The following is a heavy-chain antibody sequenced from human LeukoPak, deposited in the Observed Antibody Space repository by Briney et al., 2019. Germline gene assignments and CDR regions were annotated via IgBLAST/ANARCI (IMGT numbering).Heavy chain of an antibody. Sequence: SETLSLTCAVYGGSFSGYYWSWIRQPPGKGLEWIGEINHSGSTNYNPSLKSRVTISVDTSKNQFSLKLSSVTAADTAVYYCATRSPEAGFDYWGQGTLVTVSS. CDR2: INHSGST. CDR1: GGSFSGYY. D-gene: IGHD6-19*01. V-gene: IGHV4-34*01. J-gene: IGHJ4*02. CDR3: ATRSPEAGFDY.